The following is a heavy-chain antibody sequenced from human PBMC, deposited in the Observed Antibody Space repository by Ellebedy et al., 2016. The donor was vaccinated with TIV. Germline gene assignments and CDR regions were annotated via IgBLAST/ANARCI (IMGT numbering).Heavy chain of an antibody. CDR2: INRDGGQK. J-gene: IGHJ4*02. V-gene: IGHV3-7*01. CDR1: GFTFSNDFW. D-gene: IGHD3-16*01. CDR3: ARYMIRPSRVDC. Sequence: GESLKISXVASGFTFSNDFWMTWVRQAPGKGLEWVANINRDGGQKNYVDSVKGRFTISRDNAKNSLYLQMNSLRAEDTAVYYCARYMIRPSRVDCWGQGTLVTVSS.